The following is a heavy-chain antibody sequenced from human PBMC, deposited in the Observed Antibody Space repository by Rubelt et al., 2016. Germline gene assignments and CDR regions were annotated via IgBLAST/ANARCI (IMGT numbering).Heavy chain of an antibody. D-gene: IGHD6-19*01. CDR2: IYHSGST. J-gene: IGHJ4*02. V-gene: IGHV4-34*01. CDR1: GFTFSDYY. CDR3: ARGGRVAVAGVGFDY. Sequence: VQLVESGGGLVQPGGSLRLSCAASGFTFSDYYMSWIRQPPGKGLEWIGEIYHSGSTNYNPSLKSRVILAVVKSKNQFSLKLGSVTAADTAVYYCARGGRVAVAGVGFDYWGQGTLVTVSS.